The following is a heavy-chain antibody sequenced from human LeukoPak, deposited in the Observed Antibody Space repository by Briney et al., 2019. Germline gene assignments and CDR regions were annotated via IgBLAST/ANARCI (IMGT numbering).Heavy chain of an antibody. CDR2: FSGSGGDT. Sequence: PGRSLRLSCAASGFTFSSYAMSWVRQAPGKGLEWVSAFSGSGGDTYYADSVKGRFTISRDNSKNTLYLQMNSLRAEDTAVYYCAKSGYNPFDYRGQGTLVTVSS. CDR1: GFTFSSYA. J-gene: IGHJ4*02. CDR3: AKSGYNPFDY. V-gene: IGHV3-23*01. D-gene: IGHD5-24*01.